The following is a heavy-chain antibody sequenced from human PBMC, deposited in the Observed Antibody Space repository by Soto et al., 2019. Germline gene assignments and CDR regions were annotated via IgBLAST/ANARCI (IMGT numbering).Heavy chain of an antibody. J-gene: IGHJ3*02. CDR3: ARENMVRGVIITSADAFDI. V-gene: IGHV3-74*01. D-gene: IGHD3-10*01. Sequence: GGSLRLSCAASGFTFSSYLMHWVRQAPGKGLVWVSRINSDGISTSYADSVKGRFTISRDNAKNTLYLQMNSLRAEDTAVYYCARENMVRGVIITSADAFDIWGQGTLVTVSS. CDR2: INSDGIST. CDR1: GFTFSSYL.